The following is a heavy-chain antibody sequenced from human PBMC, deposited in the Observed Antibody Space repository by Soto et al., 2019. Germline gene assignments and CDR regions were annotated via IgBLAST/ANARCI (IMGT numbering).Heavy chain of an antibody. V-gene: IGHV1-18*01. CDR1: GYTFINYG. CDR2: INGYNGNT. Sequence: QVQLVQSEAEVKRPGASVKVSCKASGYTFINYGLSWVRQSPGQGIEWMGWINGYNGNTNDAQKFQGRVTMTTDTSTTPGYREVRGLRAVETALYLCARGLTADYFDLWGRGTRVTVSS. D-gene: IGHD2-21*02. J-gene: IGHJ4*02. CDR3: ARGLTADYFDL.